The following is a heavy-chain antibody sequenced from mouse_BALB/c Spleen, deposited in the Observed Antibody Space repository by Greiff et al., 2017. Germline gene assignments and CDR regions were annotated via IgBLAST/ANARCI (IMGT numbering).Heavy chain of an antibody. CDR1: GYTFTSYW. V-gene: IGHV1-7*01. D-gene: IGHD2-14*01. CDR3: ARNRDCYDAMDY. J-gene: IGHJ4*01. CDR2: INPSTGYT. Sequence: QVQLQQSGAELAKPAASVSMSCKVSGYTFTSYWMHWVKQRPGQGLEWIGYINPSTGYTEYNQKFKDKATLTADKSSSTAYMQLSSLTSEDSAVCYSARNRDCYDAMDYWGQGTSVTVSS.